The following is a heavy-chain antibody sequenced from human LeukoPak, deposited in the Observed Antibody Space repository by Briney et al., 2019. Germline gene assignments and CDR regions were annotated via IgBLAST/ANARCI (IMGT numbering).Heavy chain of an antibody. CDR1: GHIFTVDS. V-gene: IGHV1-2*02. J-gene: IGHJ3*02. Sequence: ASVKVSCTASGHIFTVDSIHWVRQAPGQGLEWLGWVHLNGGGTYRAQKFEGRVTMTKGSSISTASMELSGLTSDDTAVYYCAKDRWFGVIGAFDIWGQGTMVTVSS. CDR2: VHLNGGGT. CDR3: AKDRWFGVIGAFDI. D-gene: IGHD3-10*01.